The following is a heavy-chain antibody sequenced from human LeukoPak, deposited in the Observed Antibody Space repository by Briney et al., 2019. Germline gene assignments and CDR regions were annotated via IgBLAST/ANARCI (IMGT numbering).Heavy chain of an antibody. J-gene: IGHJ6*03. V-gene: IGHV4-34*01. CDR1: GGSFSGYY. D-gene: IGHD3-3*01. CDR2: INHSGST. CDR3: ARGFLEWSGKYYYYLDV. Sequence: KASETLSLTCAVYGGSFSGYYWSWIRQPPGKGLEWIGEINHSGSTNYTPSLKSRVTISVDTSKNQFSLKLSSVTAADTAVYYCARGFLEWSGKYYYYLDVWGKGTTVTVSS.